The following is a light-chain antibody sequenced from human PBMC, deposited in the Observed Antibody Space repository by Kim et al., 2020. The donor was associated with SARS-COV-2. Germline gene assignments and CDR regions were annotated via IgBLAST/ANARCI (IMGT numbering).Light chain of an antibody. J-gene: IGKJ4*01. V-gene: IGKV3D-15*01. CDR3: QQYNQWPLT. CDR2: GAS. CDR1: QSVSSN. Sequence: VSPGEGATLSCRASQSVSSNVAWYQQKPGQAPRLLMYGASTRAAGIPARFSGSVSGTEFTLIISSLQSEDFAVYFCQQYNQWPLTFGGGTKVDIK.